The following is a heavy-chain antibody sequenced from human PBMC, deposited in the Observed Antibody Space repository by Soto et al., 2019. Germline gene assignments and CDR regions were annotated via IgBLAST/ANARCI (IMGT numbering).Heavy chain of an antibody. CDR1: GFTFSSYS. CDR2: ISSSSSTI. J-gene: IGHJ1*01. V-gene: IGHV3-48*02. D-gene: IGHD6-13*01. Sequence: GGSLRLSCAASGFTFSSYSMNWVRQAPGKGLEWVSYISSSSSTIYYADSVKGRFTISRDNAKNSLYLQMNSLRDEDTAVYYCAKIAAAGLEYFELWGQGTLVTVSS. CDR3: AKIAAAGLEYFEL.